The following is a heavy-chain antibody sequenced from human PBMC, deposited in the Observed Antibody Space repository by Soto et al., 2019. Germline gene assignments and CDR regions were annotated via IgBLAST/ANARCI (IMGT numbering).Heavy chain of an antibody. V-gene: IGHV1-8*01. CDR2: MNPNSGNT. D-gene: IGHD6-13*01. CDR1: GYTFTSYD. Sequence: ASVKVSCKASGYTFTSYDINWVRQATGRGLEWMGWMNPNSGNTGYAQKFQGRVTMTRNTSISTAYMELSSLRSEDTAVYYCARESPISSSWYGTYYYYGMDVWGQGTTVTVSS. J-gene: IGHJ6*02. CDR3: ARESPISSSWYGTYYYYGMDV.